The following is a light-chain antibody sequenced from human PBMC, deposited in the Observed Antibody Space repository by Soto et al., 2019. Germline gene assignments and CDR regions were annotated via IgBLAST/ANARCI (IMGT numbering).Light chain of an antibody. CDR3: QQYGSSLT. J-gene: IGKJ5*01. V-gene: IGKV3-20*01. CDR1: QSVDSN. Sequence: EILMTQSPATLSVSPGERATLSCRASQSVDSNLAWYQQKPGQAPRLLIYGASSRATGIPDRFSGSGSGTDFTLTISRLEPEDFAVYYCQQYGSSLTFGQGTRLEIK. CDR2: GAS.